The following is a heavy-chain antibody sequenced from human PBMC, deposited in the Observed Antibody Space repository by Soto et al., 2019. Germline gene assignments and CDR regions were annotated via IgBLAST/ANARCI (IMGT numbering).Heavy chain of an antibody. V-gene: IGHV3-30-3*01. J-gene: IGHJ5*02. CDR2: ISYDGSNK. CDR3: AGGGYCTSTSCYLNWFDP. CDR1: GFTFSSYA. D-gene: IGHD2-2*01. Sequence: QVQLVESGGGVVQPGRSLRLSCAASGFTFSSYAMHWVRQAPGKGLEWVAVISYDGSNKYYADSVKGRFTISRDNPKNTLYLQMNGLRAEDTAVYYCAGGGYCTSTSCYLNWFDPWGQGTLVSVSS.